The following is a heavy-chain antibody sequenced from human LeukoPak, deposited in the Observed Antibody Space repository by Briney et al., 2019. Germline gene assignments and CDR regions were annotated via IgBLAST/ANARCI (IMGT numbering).Heavy chain of an antibody. CDR3: AIAGSYSSPYYFDH. J-gene: IGHJ4*02. D-gene: IGHD6-6*01. CDR1: GFTFDNYA. V-gene: IGHV3-9*03. Sequence: GGSLRLSCAASGFTFDNYAMHWVRQAPGKGLEWVSGISWNSNSIDYADSVKGRFTISRDNAKNSLYLQMNSLRAEDMAFYYCAIAGSYSSPYYFDHWGQGTLVTVSS. CDR2: ISWNSNSI.